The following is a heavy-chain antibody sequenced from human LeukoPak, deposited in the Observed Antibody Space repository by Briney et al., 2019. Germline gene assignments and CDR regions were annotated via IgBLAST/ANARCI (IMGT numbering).Heavy chain of an antibody. CDR2: INHSGST. CDR1: GGSFSGYY. Sequence: PETLSLTCAVYGGSFSGYYWSWIRQPPGKGLEWIGEINHSGSTNYNPSLKSRVTISVDTSKNQFSLKLSSVTAADTAVYYCARFPLWWLRNFDYWGQGTLVTVSS. J-gene: IGHJ4*02. CDR3: ARFPLWWLRNFDY. V-gene: IGHV4-34*01. D-gene: IGHD5-12*01.